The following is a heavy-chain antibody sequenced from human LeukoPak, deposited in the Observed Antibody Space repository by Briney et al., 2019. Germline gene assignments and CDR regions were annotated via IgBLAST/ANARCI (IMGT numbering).Heavy chain of an antibody. CDR3: AKHNYYYGSESYFTLSQSDAFDI. D-gene: IGHD3-10*01. CDR1: GGSISSSSYY. Sequence: PSETLSLTCTVSGGSISSSSYYWGWIRQPPGKGLEWIGSIYYSGSTSYNPSLKSRVTISVDTSKNQFSLKLSSVTAADTAVYYCAKHNYYYGSESYFTLSQSDAFDIWGQGTMVTVSS. CDR2: IYYSGST. J-gene: IGHJ3*02. V-gene: IGHV4-39*01.